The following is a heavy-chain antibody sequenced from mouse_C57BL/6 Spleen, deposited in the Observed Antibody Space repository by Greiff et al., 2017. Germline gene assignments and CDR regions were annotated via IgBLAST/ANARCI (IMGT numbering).Heavy chain of an antibody. J-gene: IGHJ2*01. CDR2: IDPSDSET. CDR3: ARRAGSFDY. CDR1: GYTFTSYW. V-gene: IGHV1-52*01. D-gene: IGHD3-1*01. Sequence: VQLQQPGAELVRPGSSVKLSCKASGYTFTSYWMHWVKQRPIQGLEWIGNIDPSDSETHSNQKFKDKATLTVDKSSSTAYMQLSSLTSEDSAVYYCARRAGSFDYWGTGTTLTVSS.